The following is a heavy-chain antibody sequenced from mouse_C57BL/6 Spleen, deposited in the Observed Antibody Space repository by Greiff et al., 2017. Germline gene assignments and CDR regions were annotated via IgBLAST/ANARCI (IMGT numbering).Heavy chain of an antibody. CDR3: ARSGIYYGNYVRAMDY. CDR1: GYTFTGYW. J-gene: IGHJ4*01. V-gene: IGHV1-9*01. Sequence: QVQLQQSGAELMKPGASVKLSCKATGYTFTGYWIEWVKQRPGHGLEWIGEILPGSGSTNYNEKFNGKATFTADTSSNTAYMQLSSLTTEDSAIYYCARSGIYYGNYVRAMDYWGQGTSVTVSS. CDR2: ILPGSGST. D-gene: IGHD2-1*01.